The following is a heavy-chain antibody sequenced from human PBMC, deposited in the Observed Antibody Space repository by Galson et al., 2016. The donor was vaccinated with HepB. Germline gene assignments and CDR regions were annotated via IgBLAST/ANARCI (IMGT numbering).Heavy chain of an antibody. D-gene: IGHD3-22*01. J-gene: IGHJ4*02. CDR2: IEKDGSEE. CDR1: GLTFNIQY. CDR3: ARDYWNYRDSSGSQFDY. V-gene: IGHV3-7*01. Sequence: SLRLSCAVSGLTFNIQYMSWVRQAPGKGLEWVANIEKDGSEENYVDSVKGRFTISRDNSKNTLYLQMNSLRAEDTAVYYCARDYWNYRDSSGSQFDYWGQGILVTVSS.